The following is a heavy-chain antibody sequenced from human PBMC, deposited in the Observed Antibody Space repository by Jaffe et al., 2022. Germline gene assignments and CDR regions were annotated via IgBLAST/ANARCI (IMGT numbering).Heavy chain of an antibody. J-gene: IGHJ4*02. D-gene: IGHD3-10*01. CDR2: IKGDGSEK. CDR3: ARGGVLGGSDY. V-gene: IGHV3-7*04. CDR1: GFTFSNFW. Sequence: EVQLVESGGGLVQPGGSLRLSCAASGFTFSNFWMWWVRQAPGKGLEWVADIKGDGSEKNYVDSVRGRFTISRDNAKNSLYLQMSSLRAEDTAVYYCARGGVLGGSDYWGQGTLVTVSS.